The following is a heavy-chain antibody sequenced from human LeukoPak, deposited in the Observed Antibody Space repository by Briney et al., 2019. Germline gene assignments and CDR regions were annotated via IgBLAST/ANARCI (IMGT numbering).Heavy chain of an antibody. V-gene: IGHV1-46*01. CDR1: GYTFTSYY. J-gene: IGHJ4*02. CDR2: INPSGGST. D-gene: IGHD3-10*01. Sequence: ASVTVSCKASGYTFTSYYMHWVRQAPGQGLEWMGIINPSGGSTSYAQKFQGRVTMTRDTSTSTVYMELSSLRSEDTAVYYCARALILVRPHAITMDVLGYWGQGTLVTVSS. CDR3: ARALILVRPHAITMDVLGY.